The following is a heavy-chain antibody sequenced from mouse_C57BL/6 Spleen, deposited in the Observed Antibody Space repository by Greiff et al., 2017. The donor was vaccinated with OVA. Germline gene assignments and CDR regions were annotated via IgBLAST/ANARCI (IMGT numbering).Heavy chain of an antibody. CDR1: GFTFSDYG. D-gene: IGHD2-5*01. V-gene: IGHV5-17*01. Sequence: DVKLVESGGGLVKPGGSLKLSCAASGFTFSDYGMHWVRQAPEKGLEWVAYISSGSSTIYYADTVKGRFTISRDNAKNTLFLQMTSLRSEDTAMYYCARRYSNPYAMDYWGQGTSVTGSS. CDR3: ARRYSNPYAMDY. J-gene: IGHJ4*01. CDR2: ISSGSSTI.